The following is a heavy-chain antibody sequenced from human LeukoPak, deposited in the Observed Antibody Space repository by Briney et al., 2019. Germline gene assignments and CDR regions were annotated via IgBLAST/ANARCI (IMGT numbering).Heavy chain of an antibody. CDR1: GFTLSSYG. D-gene: IGHD3-10*01. CDR2: ISYDGSNK. J-gene: IGHJ4*02. V-gene: IGHV3-30*18. CDR3: AKARYYYGSGRSYYFDY. Sequence: GRSLRLSCAASGFTLSSYGMHWVRQAPGKGLEWVAVISYDGSNKYYADSVKGRFTISRDNSKNTLYLQMNSLRAEDTAVYYCAKARYYYGSGRSYYFDYWGQGTLVTVSS.